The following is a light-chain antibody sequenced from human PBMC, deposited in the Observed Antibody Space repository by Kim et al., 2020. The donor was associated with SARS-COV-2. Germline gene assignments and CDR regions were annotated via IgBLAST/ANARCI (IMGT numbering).Light chain of an antibody. J-gene: IGKJ5*01. V-gene: IGKV1-9*01. CDR2: GTS. CDR3: QQSSGYPIT. Sequence: AAVGNRITITCQASQGISTYLACVQQKPGKAPKLLIYGTSTLQSGVSSRFSGSGSGTDFTLTISSLQAEDFATYYCQQSSGYPITFGQGTRLEIK. CDR1: QGISTY.